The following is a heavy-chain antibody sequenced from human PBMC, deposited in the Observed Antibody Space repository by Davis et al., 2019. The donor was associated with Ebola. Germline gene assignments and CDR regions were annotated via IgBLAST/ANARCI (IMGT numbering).Heavy chain of an antibody. Sequence: GGSLRLSCAASGCTFSDYYMSWIRQAPGKGLEWVSYISSSGNTIYYADSVKGRFTISRDNAKNSLYLQMNSLRAEDTAVYYCANLDYGDNSGFDYWGQGTLVTVSS. CDR1: GCTFSDYY. J-gene: IGHJ4*02. CDR3: ANLDYGDNSGFDY. CDR2: ISSSGNTI. D-gene: IGHD4-23*01. V-gene: IGHV3-11*01.